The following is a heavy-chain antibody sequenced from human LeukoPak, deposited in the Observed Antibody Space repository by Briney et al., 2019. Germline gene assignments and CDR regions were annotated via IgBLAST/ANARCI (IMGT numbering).Heavy chain of an antibody. V-gene: IGHV3-7*01. CDR2: IKQDGSEK. CDR1: GFTLSSYW. Sequence: PGGSLRLSCAASGFTLSSYWMSWVRQAPGKGLEWVANIKQDGSEKYYVDSVKGRFTISRDNAKNSLYLQMNSLRAEDTAVYYCARDSTALRGYYDSSGYYLYDYWGQGTLVTVSS. D-gene: IGHD3-22*01. CDR3: ARDSTALRGYYDSSGYYLYDY. J-gene: IGHJ4*02.